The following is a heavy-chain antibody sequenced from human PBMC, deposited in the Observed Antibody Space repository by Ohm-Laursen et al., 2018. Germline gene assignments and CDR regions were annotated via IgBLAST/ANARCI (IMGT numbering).Heavy chain of an antibody. Sequence: GTLSLTCAVYGGSFSGYYWSWIRQPPGKGLEWIGEINRSGSTNYNPSLKSRVTISVDTSKNQFSLKLSSVTAADTAVYYCARGFLAGAARPPDFDYWGQGTLVTVSS. CDR2: INRSGST. CDR3: ARGFLAGAARPPDFDY. D-gene: IGHD6-6*01. J-gene: IGHJ4*02. CDR1: GGSFSGYY. V-gene: IGHV4-34*01.